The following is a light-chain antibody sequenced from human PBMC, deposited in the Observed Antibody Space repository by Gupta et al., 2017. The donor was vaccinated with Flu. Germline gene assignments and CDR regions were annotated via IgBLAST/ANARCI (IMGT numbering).Light chain of an antibody. CDR1: QSVSSNF. J-gene: IGKJ4*01. Sequence: VLTQPPGALSLSPGERATLSCRASQSVSSNFLAWYQQKPGQAPRLLIYGASRRATGIPDRFIGSGSGTDFTLASSRLEPEDFAVYYCQNDGLSRTFGRGTMVDIK. V-gene: IGKV3-20*01. CDR3: QNDGLSRT. CDR2: GAS.